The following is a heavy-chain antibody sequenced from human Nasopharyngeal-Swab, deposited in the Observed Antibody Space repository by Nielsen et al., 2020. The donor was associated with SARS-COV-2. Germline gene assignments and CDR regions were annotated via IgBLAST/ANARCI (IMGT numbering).Heavy chain of an antibody. CDR3: AKGSAAARPYYFDY. CDR1: GFTFSTSV. Sequence: GESLKISCAASGFTFSTSVMSCVRQAPGEGLEWVSAISGAGTSTYYADSVKGRFTISRDNSKNTLYLQLNSLRVEDTAVYYCAKGSAAARPYYFDYWGQGILVTVSS. D-gene: IGHD6-6*01. V-gene: IGHV3-23*01. J-gene: IGHJ4*02. CDR2: ISGAGTST.